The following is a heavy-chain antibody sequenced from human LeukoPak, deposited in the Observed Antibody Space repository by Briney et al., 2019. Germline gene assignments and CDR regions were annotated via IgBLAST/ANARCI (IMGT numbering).Heavy chain of an antibody. CDR3: ARITGWYSFDY. CDR1: GFTVSSNY. V-gene: IGHV3-7*05. Sequence: GGSLRLSCVASGFTVSSNYMSWVRQAPGKGLEWVANIKQDGSEKFYVDSVKGRFTISRDNAKNSLYMQMNSLRAEDTAVYYCARITGWYSFDYWGQGTLVTVSS. CDR2: IKQDGSEK. D-gene: IGHD6-19*01. J-gene: IGHJ4*02.